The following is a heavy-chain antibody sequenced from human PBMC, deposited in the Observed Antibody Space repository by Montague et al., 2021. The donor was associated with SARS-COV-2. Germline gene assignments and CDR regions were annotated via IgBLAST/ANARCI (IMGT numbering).Heavy chain of an antibody. D-gene: IGHD5-12*01. V-gene: IGHV3-30-3*01. CDR3: ARIQYGGYGGAFDY. CDR2: ISYDGSNK. J-gene: IGHJ4*02. CDR1: GFTFSSNA. Sequence: SLRLSCAASGFTFSSNAMHWVRQAPGKGLEWVAVISYDGSNKHYADSVKGRFTISRDNSKNTLYLQMNSLRAEDTAVYYCARIQYGGYGGAFDYWGQGTLVTVSS.